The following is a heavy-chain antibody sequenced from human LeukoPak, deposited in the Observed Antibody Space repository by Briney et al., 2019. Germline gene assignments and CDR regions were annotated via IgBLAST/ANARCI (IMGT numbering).Heavy chain of an antibody. CDR3: ARDEWGTAMVAYYFDY. Sequence: ASVKVSCKVSGYTLTELSMHWVRQAPGKGLEWMGGFDPEDGETIYAQKFQGRVTMTEDTSTDTAYMELSSLRSEDTAVYYCARDEWGTAMVAYYFDYWGQGTLVTVSS. CDR2: FDPEDGET. D-gene: IGHD5-18*01. CDR1: GYTLTELS. V-gene: IGHV1-24*01. J-gene: IGHJ4*02.